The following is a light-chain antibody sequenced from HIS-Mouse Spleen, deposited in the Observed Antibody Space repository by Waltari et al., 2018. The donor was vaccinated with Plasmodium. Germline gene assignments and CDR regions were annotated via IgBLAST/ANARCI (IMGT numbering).Light chain of an antibody. CDR2: DAS. Sequence: DIQMTQSPSSLSASVGDRVTITCRASQSISSYLNWYQQKPGKAPKLLIYDASSLQSGVPSRFSGSGSGTDFTLTISSLQPEYFATYYCQQSYSTWTFGQGTKVEIK. V-gene: IGKV1-39*01. CDR3: QQSYSTWT. CDR1: QSISSY. J-gene: IGKJ1*01.